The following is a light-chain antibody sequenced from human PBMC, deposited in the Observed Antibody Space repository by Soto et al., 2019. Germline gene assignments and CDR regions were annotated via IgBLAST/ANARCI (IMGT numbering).Light chain of an antibody. CDR3: QQYDNLPLT. J-gene: IGKJ3*01. Sequence: EIVMTQSPATLSVSPGEGATLSCRASQSVSSDLAWYQQKPGQAPRLLIFGASSRATGVPARFSGSGSGTEFTLTINSLQSEDFAVYFCQQYDNLPLTFGPGTKVDIK. CDR2: GAS. CDR1: QSVSSD. V-gene: IGKV3-15*01.